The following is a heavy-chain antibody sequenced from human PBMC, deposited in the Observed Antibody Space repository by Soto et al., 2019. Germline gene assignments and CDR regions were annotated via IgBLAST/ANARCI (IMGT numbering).Heavy chain of an antibody. CDR3: ARSGPANLYYYYYMDV. D-gene: IGHD2-2*01. Sequence: PSETLSLTCAVYGGSFSGYYWSWIRQPPGKGLEWIGEINHSGSTNYNPSLKSRVTISVDTSKNQFSLKLSSVTAADTAVYYCARSGPANLYYYYYMDVWGKGTTVTVSS. CDR2: INHSGST. V-gene: IGHV4-34*01. J-gene: IGHJ6*03. CDR1: GGSFSGYY.